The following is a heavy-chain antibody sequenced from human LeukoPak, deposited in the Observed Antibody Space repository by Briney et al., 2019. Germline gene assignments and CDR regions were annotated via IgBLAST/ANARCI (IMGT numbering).Heavy chain of an antibody. CDR1: GFTFSSYT. Sequence: GGSLRLSCAASGFTFSSYTTNCLRQAPGKGLEGVSSISSSSSYIYYAHSVKGRLTISRDNAKNSMYLQMNSLRAEDTAVYYCARDPTPRYCSGGSCYTHYGMDVWGQGTTVTVSS. J-gene: IGHJ6*02. V-gene: IGHV3-21*01. D-gene: IGHD2-15*01. CDR3: ARDPTPRYCSGGSCYTHYGMDV. CDR2: ISSSSSYI.